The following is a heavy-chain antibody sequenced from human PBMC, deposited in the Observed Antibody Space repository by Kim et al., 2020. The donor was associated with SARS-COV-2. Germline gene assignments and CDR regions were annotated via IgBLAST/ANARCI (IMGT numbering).Heavy chain of an antibody. CDR2: IWYDGSNK. D-gene: IGHD5-18*01. CDR1: GFTFSSYG. CDR3: ARDSIQLFGMDV. V-gene: IGHV3-33*01. Sequence: GGSLRLSCAASGFTFSSYGMHWVRQAPGKGLEWVAVIWYDGSNKYYADSVKGRFTISRDNSKNTLYLQMNSLRAEDTAVYYCARDSIQLFGMDVWGQGTTVTVSS. J-gene: IGHJ6*02.